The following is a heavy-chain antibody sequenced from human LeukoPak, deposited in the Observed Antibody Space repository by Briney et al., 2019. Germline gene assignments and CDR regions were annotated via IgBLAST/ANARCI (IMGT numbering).Heavy chain of an antibody. CDR2: IWYDGSSK. CDR1: GFTFSSYG. D-gene: IGHD6-19*01. CDR3: ARSGGRGWYPADY. J-gene: IGHJ4*02. V-gene: IGHV3-33*01. Sequence: GGSLRLSCAASGFTFSSYGMQWVRQTPGKGLEWVAVIWYDGSSKDYTDSVKGRFTISRDNSKNTLYLQMNSLRAGDTGVYYCARSGGRGWYPADYGGQGTLVTVS.